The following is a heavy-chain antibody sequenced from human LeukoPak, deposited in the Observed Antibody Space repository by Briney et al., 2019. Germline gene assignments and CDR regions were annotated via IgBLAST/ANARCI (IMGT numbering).Heavy chain of an antibody. CDR3: ARDGPRITIFGVVIKGDHDAFDI. Sequence: ASVKVSCKASGYTSTSYGISWVRQAPGQGLEWMGWISAYNGNTNYAQKLQGRVTMTTDTSTSTAYMELRSLRSDDTAVYYCARDGPRITIFGVVIKGDHDAFDIWGQGTMVTVSS. CDR2: ISAYNGNT. D-gene: IGHD3-3*01. J-gene: IGHJ3*02. V-gene: IGHV1-18*01. CDR1: GYTSTSYG.